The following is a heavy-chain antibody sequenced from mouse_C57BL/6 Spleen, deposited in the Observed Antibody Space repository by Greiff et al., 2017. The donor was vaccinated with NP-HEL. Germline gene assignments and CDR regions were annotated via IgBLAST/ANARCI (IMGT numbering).Heavy chain of an antibody. CDR1: GYAFSSSW. CDR3: ARSPAGGYLDV. V-gene: IGHV1-82*01. CDR2: IYPGDGDT. J-gene: IGHJ1*03. Sequence: VQLQQSGPELVKPGASVKISCKASGYAFSSSWMNWVKQRPGKGLEWIGRIYPGDGDTNYNGKFKGKATLTADNSSSTAYMQRRSLTSEDSAVYVCARSPAGGYLDVWGTGTRVNVSS.